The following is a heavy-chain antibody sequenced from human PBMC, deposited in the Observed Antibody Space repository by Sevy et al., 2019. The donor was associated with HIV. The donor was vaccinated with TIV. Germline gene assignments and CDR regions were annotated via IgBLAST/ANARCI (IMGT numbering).Heavy chain of an antibody. CDR1: GFTFSDYY. CDR2: FSSGSSYT. Sequence: GGSLRLSCAASGFTFSDYYMSWIRQAPGKGLEWVSYFSSGSSYTNYADSVKGRFTISRDNAKNSLYLQMNSLRAEDTAVYYCARDRRNYGGQYFDFWGQGTLVTVSS. J-gene: IGHJ4*02. CDR3: ARDRRNYGGQYFDF. D-gene: IGHD4-17*01. V-gene: IGHV3-11*06.